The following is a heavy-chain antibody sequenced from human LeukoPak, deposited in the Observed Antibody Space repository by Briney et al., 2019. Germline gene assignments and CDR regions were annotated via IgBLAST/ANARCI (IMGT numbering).Heavy chain of an antibody. CDR1: GFTFSSYE. J-gene: IGHJ4*02. CDR3: ARDSKGSGSYYRDY. D-gene: IGHD3-10*01. Sequence: GGSLRLSCAASGFTFSSYEMNWVRQAPGKGLEWVSYISSSGSTIYYADSVKGRFTISRDNAKNSLYLQMNSLRAEDTAVYYCARDSKGSGSYYRDYWGQGTLVTVSS. V-gene: IGHV3-48*03. CDR2: ISSSGSTI.